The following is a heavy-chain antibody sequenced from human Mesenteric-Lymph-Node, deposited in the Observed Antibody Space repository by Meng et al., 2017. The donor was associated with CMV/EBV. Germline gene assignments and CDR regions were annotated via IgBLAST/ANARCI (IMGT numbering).Heavy chain of an antibody. CDR3: AKENQRAIAAAGTLDY. CDR1: GFAFRSYA. J-gene: IGHJ4*02. V-gene: IGHV3-23*01. Sequence: GFAFRSYAMSWVRQAPGKGLEWVSAISGSGGSTYYADSVKGRFTISRDNSKNTLYLQMNSLRAEDTAVYYCAKENQRAIAAAGTLDYWGQGTLVTVSS. CDR2: ISGSGGST. D-gene: IGHD6-13*01.